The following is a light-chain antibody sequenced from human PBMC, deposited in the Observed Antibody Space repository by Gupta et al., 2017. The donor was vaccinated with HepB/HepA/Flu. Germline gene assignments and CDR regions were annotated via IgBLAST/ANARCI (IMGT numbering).Light chain of an antibody. CDR1: QSVSSSY. CDR3: QQYGSSPYT. V-gene: IGKV3-20*01. Sequence: LTQSPGTLSLSPGERATLSCRARQSVSSSYLGWYQQKPGQAPRLLIYGASSRATGIPDRFSGSGSGTDFTLNISRVEPEDFAVYYCQQYGSSPYTFGQGTKLEIK. CDR2: GAS. J-gene: IGKJ2*01.